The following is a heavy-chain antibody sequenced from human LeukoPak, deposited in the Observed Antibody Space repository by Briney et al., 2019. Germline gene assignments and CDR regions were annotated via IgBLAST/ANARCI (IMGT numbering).Heavy chain of an antibody. CDR1: GFMFGDYW. V-gene: IGHV3-7*03. CDR3: TRTVNAASDF. CDR2: INQNEVVK. Sequence: GGSLRLSCVASGFMFGDYWMRWVRQAPGKGLEWVASINQNEVVKYYVDSVKGRFTISRDNAKTSLFLQMNSLRIDDTAMYYCTRTVNAASDFWGQGTLVTVCS. D-gene: IGHD2-2*01. J-gene: IGHJ4*02.